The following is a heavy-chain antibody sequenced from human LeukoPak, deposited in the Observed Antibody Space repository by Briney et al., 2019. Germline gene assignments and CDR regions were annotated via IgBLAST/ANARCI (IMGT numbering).Heavy chain of an antibody. CDR1: GGSISSHY. CDR2: IYYSRST. J-gene: IGHJ4*02. V-gene: IGHV4-59*11. Sequence: PSETLSLTCTVSGGSISSHYGSWIRQPPGKGLEGIGYIYYSRSTNYNPSLKSRVTISVDTFKNQFSLKLSSVTAADTAVYYCARGSTPDDSGWEPSFDYWGQGTLVTVSS. D-gene: IGHD6-19*01. CDR3: ARGSTPDDSGWEPSFDY.